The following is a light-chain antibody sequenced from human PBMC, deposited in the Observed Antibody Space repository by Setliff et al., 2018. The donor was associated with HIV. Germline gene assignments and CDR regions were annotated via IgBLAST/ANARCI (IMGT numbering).Light chain of an antibody. J-gene: IGLJ1*01. V-gene: IGLV2-14*03. CDR1: GRDIGGYNY. CDR2: DVS. CDR3: ASYRPNDLGV. Sequence: QSVLTQPASVSGSPGQSITISCIGTGRDIGGYNYVSWYQQHPGKAPKLLIYDVSDRPSRVSHRFSGSKSGNTASLTISGLQSEDEADYYCASYRPNDLGVFGTGTKVTVL.